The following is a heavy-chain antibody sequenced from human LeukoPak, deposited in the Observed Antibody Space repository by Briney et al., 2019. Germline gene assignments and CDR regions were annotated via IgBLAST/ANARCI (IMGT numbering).Heavy chain of an antibody. Sequence: GGSLRLSCAASGFTFTTYWMHWVRQAPGKGLVWVARINIDGTTTYYVDYVKGRFTISRDNAKNTVSLEMSSLRDDDTAGYHCVRAGASGTYGQFDAWGQGALVTVSS. V-gene: IGHV3-74*01. CDR3: VRAGASGTYGQFDA. CDR1: GFTFTTYW. CDR2: INIDGTTT. D-gene: IGHD3-10*01. J-gene: IGHJ5*02.